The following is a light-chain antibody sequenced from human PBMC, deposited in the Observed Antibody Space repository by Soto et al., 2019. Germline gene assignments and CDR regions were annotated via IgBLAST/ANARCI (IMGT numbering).Light chain of an antibody. CDR3: QQGNSFPRT. J-gene: IGKJ2*01. Sequence: DIQMTQSPSSVSASVGDRVTITCRASQDISNWLAWYQQKPGKAPRLLIYAASSLQTGVPSRFSGSGYGTEFTLTITSLQPEDYATYYCQQGNSFPRTFGQGTKLEIK. V-gene: IGKV1D-12*01. CDR1: QDISNW. CDR2: AAS.